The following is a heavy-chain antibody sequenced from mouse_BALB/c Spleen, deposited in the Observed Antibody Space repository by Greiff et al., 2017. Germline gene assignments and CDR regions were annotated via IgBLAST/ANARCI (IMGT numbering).Heavy chain of an antibody. CDR2: INPSTGYT. Sequence: VQLQQSGAELAKPGASVKMSCKASGYTFTSYRMHWVKQRPGQGLEWIGYINPSTGYTEYNQKFKDKATLTADKSSSTAYMQLSSLTSEDSAVYYCARSYYYGSSLYYAMDYWGQGTSVTVAS. D-gene: IGHD1-1*01. CDR3: ARSYYYGSSLYYAMDY. J-gene: IGHJ4*01. V-gene: IGHV1-4*01. CDR1: GYTFTSYR.